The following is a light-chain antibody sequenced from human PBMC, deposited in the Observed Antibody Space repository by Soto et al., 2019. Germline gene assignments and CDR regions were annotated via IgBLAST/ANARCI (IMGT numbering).Light chain of an antibody. CDR1: QSIDTW. CDR2: RAS. J-gene: IGKJ3*01. V-gene: IGKV1-5*03. Sequence: DIQMTQSPSTLSASVGDRVTITCRASQSIDTWLAWCQQKPGKAPKLLIYRASRLESGVPSRFSVSASGTEFTLIISSLQPYYFSTYYCQRYDTYSGTFGPRNKVDIK. CDR3: QRYDTYSGT.